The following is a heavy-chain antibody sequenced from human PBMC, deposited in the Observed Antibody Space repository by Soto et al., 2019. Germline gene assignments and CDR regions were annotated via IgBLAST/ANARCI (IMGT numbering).Heavy chain of an antibody. J-gene: IGHJ6*02. D-gene: IGHD3-9*01. CDR1: GGSISSYY. CDR2: IYYSGST. CDR3: ARGYYDILTGYYKDYYYYGMDV. V-gene: IGHV4-59*01. Sequence: SETLSLTCTVSGGSISSYYWSWIRQPPGKGLEWIGYIYYSGSTNYNPSLKSRVTISVDTSKNQFSLKLSSVTAADTAVYYCARGYYDILTGYYKDYYYYGMDVWGQGTTVTVSS.